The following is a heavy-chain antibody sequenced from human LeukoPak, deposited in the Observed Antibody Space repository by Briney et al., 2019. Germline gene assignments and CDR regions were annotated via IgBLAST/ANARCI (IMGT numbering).Heavy chain of an antibody. D-gene: IGHD4-11*01. CDR1: GFTFSSDS. J-gene: IGHJ6*02. Sequence: PGGSLRLSCAASGFTFSSDSMNWVRQAPGKGLEWGSYISSSSSTIYYADSVKGRFTISRDNAKNSLYLQMNSLRAEDTAVYYCAKATVTTRDYYYGMDVWGQGTTVTVSS. CDR3: AKATVTTRDYYYGMDV. CDR2: ISSSSSTI. V-gene: IGHV3-48*01.